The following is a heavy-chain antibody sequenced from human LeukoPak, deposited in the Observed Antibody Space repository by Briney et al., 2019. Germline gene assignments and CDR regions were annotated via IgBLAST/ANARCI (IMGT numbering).Heavy chain of an antibody. CDR3: AKRFPREYYFDY. CDR2: ISCNSGTI. Sequence: PGRSLRLSCAASGFNFGDYAMHWVRQVPGKGLEWVSGISCNSGTIVYADSVKGRFTISRDNARNSLFLQMNSLRGEDTAVYYCAKRFPREYYFDYWGQGTLVTVSS. J-gene: IGHJ4*02. V-gene: IGHV3-9*01. D-gene: IGHD3-10*01. CDR1: GFNFGDYA.